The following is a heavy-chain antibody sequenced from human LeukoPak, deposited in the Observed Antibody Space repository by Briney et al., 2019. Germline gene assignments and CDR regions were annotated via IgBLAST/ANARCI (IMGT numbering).Heavy chain of an antibody. V-gene: IGHV1-2*02. CDR2: INPNSGGT. J-gene: IGHJ6*03. CDR1: GYTFTSYY. CDR3: ARGGVPVYYYYMDI. Sequence: ASVKVSCKASGYTFTSYYMHWVRQAPGQGLEWMGWINPNSGGTNYAQKFQGRVTMTRDTPISTAYMELTSLRSDDTAVYYCARGGVPVYYYYMDIWGKRTTVTISS. D-gene: IGHD3-10*01.